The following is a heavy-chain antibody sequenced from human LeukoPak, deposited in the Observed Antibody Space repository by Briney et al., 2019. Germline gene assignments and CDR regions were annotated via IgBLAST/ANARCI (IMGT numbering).Heavy chain of an antibody. CDR2: IYYSGST. CDR1: GGSISSYY. Sequence: PSETLSLTCTVSGGSISSYYWSWIRQPPGKGLEWIGYIYYSGSTNYNPSLKSRVTISVDTSKNQFSLKLSSVTAADTAVYYCARARGYVFGENDYWGQGTLVTVSS. D-gene: IGHD3-10*02. J-gene: IGHJ4*02. CDR3: ARARGYVFGENDY. V-gene: IGHV4-59*01.